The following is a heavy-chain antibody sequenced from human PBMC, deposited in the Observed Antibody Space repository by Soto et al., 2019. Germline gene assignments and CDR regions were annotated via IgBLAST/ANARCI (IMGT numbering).Heavy chain of an antibody. CDR1: GFTFSSYA. Sequence: EVQLFESGGGLVQPGGSLRLSCAASGFTFSSYAMSWVRQAPGKGLEWVSAISGSADSTYYADSVKGRFTISRDNSKNTLNLQMNSLRAEDTAVYYCAKAPFYYYGMDVWGQGTKVTVSS. CDR2: ISGSADST. J-gene: IGHJ6*02. CDR3: AKAPFYYYGMDV. V-gene: IGHV3-23*01.